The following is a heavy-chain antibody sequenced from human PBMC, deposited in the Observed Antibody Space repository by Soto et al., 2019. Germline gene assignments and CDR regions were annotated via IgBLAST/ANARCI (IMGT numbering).Heavy chain of an antibody. CDR1: GYTFTSYG. D-gene: IGHD5-12*01. Sequence: QVQLVQSGAEVKKPGASVKVSCKASGYTFTSYGISWVRQAPGQGLEWMGWISAYNGNTNYAQKLQGRVTMTTDTSTSTAYMELRSLISDDTAVYYCARDLGRGYSGYDSGGYYYYGMDVWGQGTTVTVSS. CDR2: ISAYNGNT. CDR3: ARDLGRGYSGYDSGGYYYYGMDV. V-gene: IGHV1-18*01. J-gene: IGHJ6*02.